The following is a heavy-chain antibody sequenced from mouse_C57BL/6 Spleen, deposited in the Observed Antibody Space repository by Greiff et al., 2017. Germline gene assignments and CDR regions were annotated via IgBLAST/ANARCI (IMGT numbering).Heavy chain of an antibody. V-gene: IGHV1-52*01. CDR3: ARGDYYGSSLLYGMDY. Sequence: VQLKQPGAELVRPGSSVKLSCKASGYTFTSYWMHWVKQRPIQGLEWIGNIDPSDSETHYNQKFKDKATLTVDKSSSTAYMQLSSLTSEDSAVYYCARGDYYGSSLLYGMDYWGQGTSVTVSS. D-gene: IGHD1-1*01. CDR1: GYTFTSYW. J-gene: IGHJ4*01. CDR2: IDPSDSET.